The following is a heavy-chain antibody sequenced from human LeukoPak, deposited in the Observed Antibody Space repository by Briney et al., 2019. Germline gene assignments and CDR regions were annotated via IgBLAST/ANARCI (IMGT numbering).Heavy chain of an antibody. J-gene: IGHJ1*01. V-gene: IGHV3-9*01. CDR1: GFTFDDYA. Sequence: QSGGSLRLSCAASGFTFDDYAMHWVRQAPGKGLEWVSGISWNSGSIGYADSVKGRFTISRDNAKNSLYLQMNSLRAEDTALYYCAKDLKPAYYYDSSGYSFQHWGQGTLVTVSP. D-gene: IGHD3-22*01. CDR2: ISWNSGSI. CDR3: AKDLKPAYYYDSSGYSFQH.